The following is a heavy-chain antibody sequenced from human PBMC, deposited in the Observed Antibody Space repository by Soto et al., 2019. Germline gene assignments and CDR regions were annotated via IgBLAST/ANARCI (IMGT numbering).Heavy chain of an antibody. D-gene: IGHD5-18*01. CDR1: GFTFDDYA. CDR3: AKNMEDTASWADYYYYGMDV. Sequence: EVQLVESGGGLVQPGRSLRLSCAASGFTFDDYAMHWVRQAPGKGLEWVSGISWNSGSIGYADSVKGRFTISRDNAKNSLYLQMNSLRAEDTALYYCAKNMEDTASWADYYYYGMDVWDQGTTVTVSS. V-gene: IGHV3-9*01. CDR2: ISWNSGSI. J-gene: IGHJ6*02.